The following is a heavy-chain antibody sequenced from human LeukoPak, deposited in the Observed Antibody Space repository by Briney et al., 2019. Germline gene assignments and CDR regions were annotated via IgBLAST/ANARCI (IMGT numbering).Heavy chain of an antibody. V-gene: IGHV3-23*01. J-gene: IGHJ4*02. Sequence: PGGSLRLSCPASGFTFSSYAMSWVRQAPGKGLEWVSSISGNGGTTYYADSVKGRFTISRDNSKNTLYLQMNSLRAADTAVYYCAKGRASIDYFDCWGQGTLVTVSS. CDR2: ISGNGGTT. CDR3: AKGRASIDYFDC. CDR1: GFTFSSYA.